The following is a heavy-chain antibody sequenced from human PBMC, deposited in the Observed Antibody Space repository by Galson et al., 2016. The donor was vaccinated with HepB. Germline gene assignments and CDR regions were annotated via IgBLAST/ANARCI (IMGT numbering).Heavy chain of an antibody. V-gene: IGHV4-31*03. CDR1: GGPISSGGYY. D-gene: IGHD3-10*02. CDR3: ARERPLLCFDY. J-gene: IGHJ4*02. CDR2: IYYSGST. Sequence: TLSLTCTVSGGPISSGGYYWSWIRQHPGKGLEFIGYIYYSGSTYYNPSLKSRVSISADTSKNQFSLKLNSVTAADTAVYYCARERPLLCFDYWGQGTLVTVSS.